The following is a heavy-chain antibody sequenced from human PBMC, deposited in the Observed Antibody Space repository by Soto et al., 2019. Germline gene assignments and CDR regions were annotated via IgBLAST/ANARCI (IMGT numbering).Heavy chain of an antibody. CDR2: ISSSSSTI. V-gene: IGHV3-48*02. Sequence: GGSLRLSCAASGFTFSDYSMDWVRQAPGKGLEWVSYISSSSSTIYYADSVKGRFTISGDNAKNSLYLQMNSLRDEDTAVYYCASREYSGYESSDYWGQGALVTVSS. CDR3: ASREYSGYESSDY. CDR1: GFTFSDYS. J-gene: IGHJ4*02. D-gene: IGHD5-12*01.